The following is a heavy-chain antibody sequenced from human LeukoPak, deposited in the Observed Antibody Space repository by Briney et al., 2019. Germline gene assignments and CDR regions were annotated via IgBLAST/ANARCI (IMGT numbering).Heavy chain of an antibody. D-gene: IGHD1-26*01. J-gene: IGHJ4*02. Sequence: GGSLRLSCAASGFTFSSYEMNWVRQAPGKGLEWVSYISSSSSYIYYADSVKGRFTISRDNAKNSLYLQMNSLRAEDTAVYYCARDWGELAYFDYWGQGTLVTVS. CDR3: ARDWGELAYFDY. CDR1: GFTFSSYE. V-gene: IGHV3-21*05. CDR2: ISSSSSYI.